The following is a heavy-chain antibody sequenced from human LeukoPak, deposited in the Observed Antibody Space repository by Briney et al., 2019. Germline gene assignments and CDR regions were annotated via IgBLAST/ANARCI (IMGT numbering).Heavy chain of an antibody. D-gene: IGHD4-17*01. Sequence: SETLSLTCTVSRVSIRSGDYYWSWIRQPPGKGLEWIAYIYYSGSTYYNPSLKSRITISVDTSKNQFSLKLSSVTAADTTVYYCARESKDYGDYVGSRALDYWGQGSLVTVSS. CDR1: RVSIRSGDYY. J-gene: IGHJ4*02. V-gene: IGHV4-30-4*02. CDR3: ARESKDYGDYVGSRALDY. CDR2: IYYSGST.